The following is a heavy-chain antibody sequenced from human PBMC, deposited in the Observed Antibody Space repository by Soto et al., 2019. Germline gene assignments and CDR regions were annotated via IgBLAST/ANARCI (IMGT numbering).Heavy chain of an antibody. CDR3: ARDMYSSGGIDAFDI. V-gene: IGHV1-69*13. CDR2: IIPIFGTA. Sequence: ASVKVSCKASGGTFSSYAISWVRQAPGQGLEWMGGIIPIFGTANYAQKFQGRVTITADESTSTAYMELSSLRSEDTAVYYCARDMYSSGGIDAFDIWGQGTMVTVSS. D-gene: IGHD6-19*01. CDR1: GGTFSSYA. J-gene: IGHJ3*02.